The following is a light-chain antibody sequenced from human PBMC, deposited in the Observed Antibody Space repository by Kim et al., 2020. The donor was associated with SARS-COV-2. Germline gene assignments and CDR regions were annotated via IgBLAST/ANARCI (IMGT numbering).Light chain of an antibody. Sequence: QSALTQPASVSGSPGQSITISCTGTSSDVGGYNYVSCYQQHPGKAPKLMIYDVSSRPSGVSDRFSGSKSGNTASLTISGLQAEDEADYYCSSYTSSDTLVFGGGTQLTVL. V-gene: IGLV2-14*03. CDR2: DVS. CDR3: SSYTSSDTLV. CDR1: SSDVGGYNY. J-gene: IGLJ2*01.